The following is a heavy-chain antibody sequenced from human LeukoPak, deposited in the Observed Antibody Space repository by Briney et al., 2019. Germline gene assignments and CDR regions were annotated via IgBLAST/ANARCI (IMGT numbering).Heavy chain of an antibody. D-gene: IGHD3-22*01. Sequence: SETLSLTCTVSGDSISSYYWSWIRQPPGKGLEWIGYIYYSGSTNYNPSLKSRVTISVDTSKNQFSLKLSSVTAADTAVYYCARHLMSGGSSGYGYWGQGTLVTVSS. CDR3: ARHLMSGGSSGYGY. J-gene: IGHJ4*02. CDR2: IYYSGST. V-gene: IGHV4-59*08. CDR1: GDSISSYY.